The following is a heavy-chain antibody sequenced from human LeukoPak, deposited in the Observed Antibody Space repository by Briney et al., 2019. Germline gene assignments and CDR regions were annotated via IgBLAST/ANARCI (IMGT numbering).Heavy chain of an antibody. CDR1: GGSISASNW. J-gene: IGHJ4*02. D-gene: IGHD5-18*01. CDR3: AGGLGGTAMVPLH. V-gene: IGHV4-4*02. CDR2: IYHSGST. Sequence: SQTLSLTCAVSGGSISASNWWSWFRQSPGKGLEWIGEIYHSGSTNSNPSLKSRVTISEDKSKRQFYLKLTSVTAADTAVYFCAGGLGGTAMVPLHWGQGTLVTVSS.